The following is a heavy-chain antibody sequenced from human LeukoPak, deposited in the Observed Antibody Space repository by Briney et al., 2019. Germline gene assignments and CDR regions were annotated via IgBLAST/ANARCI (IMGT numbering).Heavy chain of an antibody. D-gene: IGHD6-19*01. Sequence: GGSLRLSCAAPGFTFSSYAMSWVRQAPGKGLEWVSAISGSGGSTYYADSVKGRFTISRDNSKNTLYLQMNNLRAEDTAVYYCAKALFSSGWYESDYWGQGTLVTVSS. J-gene: IGHJ4*02. V-gene: IGHV3-23*01. CDR1: GFTFSSYA. CDR3: AKALFSSGWYESDY. CDR2: ISGSGGST.